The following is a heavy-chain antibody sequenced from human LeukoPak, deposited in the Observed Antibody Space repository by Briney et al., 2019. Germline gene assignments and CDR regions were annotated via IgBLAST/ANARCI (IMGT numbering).Heavy chain of an antibody. CDR3: TSSLSSSWTTFDY. CDR1: GFTFSGSA. CDR2: IRSKANSYAT. J-gene: IGHJ4*02. Sequence: GGSLRLSCAASGFTFSGSAMHWVRQASGKGLEWVGRIRSKANSYATAYAASVKGRFTISRDDSKNTAYLQMNSLKTEDTAVYYCTSSLSSSWTTFDYWGQGTLVTVSS. V-gene: IGHV3-73*01. D-gene: IGHD6-13*01.